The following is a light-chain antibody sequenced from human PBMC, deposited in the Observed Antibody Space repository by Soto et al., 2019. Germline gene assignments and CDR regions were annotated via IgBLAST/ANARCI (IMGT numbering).Light chain of an antibody. CDR3: AAWDDSLNGVV. CDR1: SSNIGSNT. J-gene: IGLJ2*01. Sequence: QSVLTQPPSASGTPGQRVIISCSGSSSNIGSNTVNWYQQLPGTAPKLLIYSNNQRHSGVPDRISGSKSGTSASLAISGLQSEDEADYYCAAWDDSLNGVVFGGGTKLTVL. V-gene: IGLV1-44*01. CDR2: SNN.